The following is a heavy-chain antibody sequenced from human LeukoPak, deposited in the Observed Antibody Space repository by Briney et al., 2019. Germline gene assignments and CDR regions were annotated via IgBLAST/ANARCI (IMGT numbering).Heavy chain of an antibody. D-gene: IGHD5-18*01. CDR1: GFTFSSYA. Sequence: GGSLRLSCAASGFTFSSYAMSWVRQAPGKGLEWVSAIIGSGGSTYYADSVKGRFTISRDNSKNTLYLQINSLRAEDTAVYYCAKELDTAMVKGVFDPWGQGTLVTVSS. CDR2: IIGSGGST. CDR3: AKELDTAMVKGVFDP. J-gene: IGHJ5*02. V-gene: IGHV3-23*01.